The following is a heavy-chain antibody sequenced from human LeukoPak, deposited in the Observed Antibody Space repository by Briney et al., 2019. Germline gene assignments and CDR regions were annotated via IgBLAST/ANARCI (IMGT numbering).Heavy chain of an antibody. CDR2: IYYSGST. CDR3: ARTGSGWYFFDY. Sequence: PSETLSLTCTVSAGSISSYYWSWIRQPPGKGLEWIGYIYYSGSTNYNPSLKSRVTISVDTSKNQFSLKLSSVTAADTAVYYCARTGSGWYFFDYWGQGTLVTVSS. CDR1: AGSISSYY. J-gene: IGHJ4*02. D-gene: IGHD6-19*01. V-gene: IGHV4-59*01.